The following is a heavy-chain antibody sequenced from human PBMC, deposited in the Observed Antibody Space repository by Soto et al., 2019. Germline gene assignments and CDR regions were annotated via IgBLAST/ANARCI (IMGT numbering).Heavy chain of an antibody. Sequence: TSETLSLTCTVSGGSISSYYWSWIRQPPGKGLEWIGYIYYSGSTNYNPSLKSRVTISVDTSKNQFSLKLSSVTAADTAVYYCARMIMTGIDRTHHNNWFDPWGQGTLVTVSS. CDR3: ARMIMTGIDRTHHNNWFDP. CDR2: IYYSGST. J-gene: IGHJ5*02. CDR1: GGSISSYY. V-gene: IGHV4-59*01. D-gene: IGHD3-10*01.